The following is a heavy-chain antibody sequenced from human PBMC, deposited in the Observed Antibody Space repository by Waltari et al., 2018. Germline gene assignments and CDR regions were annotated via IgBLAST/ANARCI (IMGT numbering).Heavy chain of an antibody. CDR3: ARALVRGVIIYYFDY. CDR2: INHSGST. Sequence: QVQLQQWGAGLLKPSETLSLTCAVYGGSFSGYYWSWIRQPPGKGLEWIGEINHSGSTNYNPSLKSRVTISVDTSKNQFSLKLSSVTAADTAVYYCARALVRGVIIYYFDYWGQGTLVTVSS. V-gene: IGHV4-34*01. CDR1: GGSFSGYY. D-gene: IGHD3-10*01. J-gene: IGHJ4*02.